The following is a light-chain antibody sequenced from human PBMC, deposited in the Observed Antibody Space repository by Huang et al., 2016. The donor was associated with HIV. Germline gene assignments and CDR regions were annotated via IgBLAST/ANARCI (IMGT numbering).Light chain of an antibody. CDR2: DAC. CDR1: QSISSY. CDR3: QQRSNWPYT. J-gene: IGKJ2*01. V-gene: IGKV3-11*01. Sequence: EIVLTQSPVTLSLSPGERATLSCRASQSISSYLAWNQQKPGQAPRPLSYDACNRATGIPARFSGSGSGTDFTLTISNLEPEDFAVYNCQQRSNWPYTFGQGTKLEIK.